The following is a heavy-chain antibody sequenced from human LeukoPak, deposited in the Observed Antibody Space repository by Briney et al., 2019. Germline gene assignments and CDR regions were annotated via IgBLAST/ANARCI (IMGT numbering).Heavy chain of an antibody. CDR2: MNPNSGNT. CDR3: ARDARYYDSSGYYFYFDY. V-gene: IGHV1-8*01. Sequence: ASVKVSCKASGYTFTSYDINWVRQATGQGLEWMGWMNPNSGNTGYAQKFQGRVTMTRNTSTSTAYMELSSLRSEDTAVYYCARDARYYDSSGYYFYFDYWGQGTLVTVSS. CDR1: GYTFTSYD. J-gene: IGHJ4*02. D-gene: IGHD3-22*01.